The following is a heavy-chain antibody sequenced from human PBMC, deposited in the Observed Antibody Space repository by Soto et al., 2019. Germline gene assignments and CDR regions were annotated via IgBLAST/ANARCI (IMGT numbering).Heavy chain of an antibody. CDR1: GFTFSSPW. D-gene: IGHD3-3*01. CDR2: INSDGRDT. Sequence: EVQLVESGGGLVQPGGSLRLSCVASGFTFSSPWMHWVRQSPGKGLVWVSRINSDGRDTTYADSVKGRFTISRDNAKNTLYLQMHSLRAEDTAVYCCARGVEEWARPTVIWGQGTLVTVSS. CDR3: ARGVEEWARPTVI. J-gene: IGHJ3*02. V-gene: IGHV3-74*01.